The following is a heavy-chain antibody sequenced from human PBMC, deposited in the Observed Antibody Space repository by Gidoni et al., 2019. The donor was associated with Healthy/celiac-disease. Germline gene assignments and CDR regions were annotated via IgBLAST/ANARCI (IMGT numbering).Heavy chain of an antibody. J-gene: IGHJ6*02. Sequence: QVQLVQSGAEVKKPGASVKVSCKASGYTFTSYYMHWVRQAPGQGLELMGIINPSGGSTSYAQKFQGRVTMTRDTSTSTVYMELSSLRSEDTAVYYCARALPATEYYYYGMDVWGQGTTVTVSS. CDR2: INPSGGST. D-gene: IGHD2-2*01. CDR1: GYTFTSYY. V-gene: IGHV1-46*03. CDR3: ARALPATEYYYYGMDV.